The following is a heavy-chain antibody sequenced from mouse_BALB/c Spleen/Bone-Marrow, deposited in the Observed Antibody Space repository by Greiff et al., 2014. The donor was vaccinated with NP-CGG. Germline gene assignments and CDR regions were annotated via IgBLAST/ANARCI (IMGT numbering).Heavy chain of an antibody. CDR3: ARGGDRYDDWFAY. Sequence: VQLQQSGPELVKPGASVKISCKASGYTFTDYNMPWVKQSHGKSLEWIGYIYPYNGGTGYNQKFKSKATLTVDNSSSTAYMELRSLTSEDSAVYYCARGGDRYDDWFAYWGQGTLVTVSA. J-gene: IGHJ3*01. CDR1: GYTFTDYN. CDR2: IYPYNGGT. D-gene: IGHD2-14*01. V-gene: IGHV1S29*02.